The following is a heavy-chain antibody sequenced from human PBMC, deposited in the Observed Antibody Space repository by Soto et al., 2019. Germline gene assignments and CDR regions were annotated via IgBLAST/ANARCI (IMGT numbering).Heavy chain of an antibody. CDR1: GYTFTSYY. D-gene: IGHD6-13*01. CDR2: INPSGGTT. CDR3: ARDPDSTMVPHLDY. J-gene: IGHJ4*02. Sequence: GASVKVSCKASGYTFTSYYMHWVRQAPGQGLEWMGIINPSGGTTSYAQKFQGRVTMTRDTSSSTVYMELSSLTSEDTAAYYCARDPDSTMVPHLDYWGQGTLVTVSS. V-gene: IGHV1-46*01.